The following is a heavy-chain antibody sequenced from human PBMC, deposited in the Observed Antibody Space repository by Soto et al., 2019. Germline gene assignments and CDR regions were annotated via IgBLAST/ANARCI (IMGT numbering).Heavy chain of an antibody. CDR2: INHSGST. V-gene: IGHV4-34*01. J-gene: IGHJ5*02. Sequence: ETLSLTCAVYGGSFSGYYWSWIRQPPGKGLEWIGEINHSGSTNYNPSLKSRVTISVDTSKNQFSLKLSSVTAADTAVYYCARGYSSSYHWFDPWGQGTLVTVSS. D-gene: IGHD6-13*01. CDR3: ARGYSSSYHWFDP. CDR1: GGSFSGYY.